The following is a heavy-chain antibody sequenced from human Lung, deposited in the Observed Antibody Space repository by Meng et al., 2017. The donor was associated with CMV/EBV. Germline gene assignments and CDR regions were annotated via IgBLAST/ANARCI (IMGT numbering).Heavy chain of an antibody. Sequence: QVRRQESGPGLVKPSQTLSLTCTVSGGSISSGDYYWSWIRQPPGKGLEWIGYIYYSGSTYYNPSLKSRVTISVDTSKNQFSLKLSSVTAADTAVYYCARGYYDSSGYGYWYFDLWGRGTLVTGLL. V-gene: IGHV4-30-4*01. CDR1: GGSISSGDYY. D-gene: IGHD3-22*01. J-gene: IGHJ2*01. CDR2: IYYSGST. CDR3: ARGYYDSSGYGYWYFDL.